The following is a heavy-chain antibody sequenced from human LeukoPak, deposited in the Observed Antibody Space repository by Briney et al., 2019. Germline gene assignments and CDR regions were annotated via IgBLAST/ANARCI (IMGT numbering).Heavy chain of an antibody. V-gene: IGHV1-2*02. CDR1: GYTFTGYY. Sequence: ASVKVSCKASGYTFTGYYMHWVRQAPGQGLEWMGWINPNSGGTNYAQKFQGRVTMTRETSISTAYMELSRLRSDDTAVYYCARWGAPGRDGYKNYYYGMDVWGQGTTVTVSS. D-gene: IGHD5-24*01. CDR3: ARWGAPGRDGYKNYYYGMDV. CDR2: INPNSGGT. J-gene: IGHJ6*02.